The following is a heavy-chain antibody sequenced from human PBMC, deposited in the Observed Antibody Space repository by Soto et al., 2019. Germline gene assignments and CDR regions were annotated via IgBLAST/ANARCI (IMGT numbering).Heavy chain of an antibody. CDR1: GFTFRSYS. CDR2: ISSSSSYI. CDR3: ASRIVATSFFDI. D-gene: IGHD5-12*01. V-gene: IGHV3-21*01. J-gene: IGHJ3*02. Sequence: GGSLRLSCAASGFTFRSYSMNWVRQAPGKGLEWVSSISSSSSYIYYADSVKGRFTISRDNAKNSLYLQMNSLRAEDTAVYYCASRIVATSFFDIWGQGTMVTVSS.